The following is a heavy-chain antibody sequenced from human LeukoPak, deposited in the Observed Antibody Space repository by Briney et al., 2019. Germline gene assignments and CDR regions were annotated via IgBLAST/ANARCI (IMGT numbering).Heavy chain of an antibody. Sequence: GGSLRLSCAASGFTFSSYSMNWVRQAPGKGLEWVSYISSSSSTIYYADSVKGRFTISRGNAKNSLYLQMNSLRDEDTAVYYCARESDGYYYYGMDVWGQGTTVTVSS. CDR1: GFTFSSYS. V-gene: IGHV3-48*02. CDR3: ARESDGYYYYGMDV. CDR2: ISSSSSTI. D-gene: IGHD5-24*01. J-gene: IGHJ6*02.